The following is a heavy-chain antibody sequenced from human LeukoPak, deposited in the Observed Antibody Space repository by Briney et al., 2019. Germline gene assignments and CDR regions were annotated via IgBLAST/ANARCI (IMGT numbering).Heavy chain of an antibody. CDR3: ARGRARGVAAPFDY. CDR2: ISSSSSYT. CDR1: AFTFSDYY. Sequence: GGSLRLSCAASAFTFSDYYMSWIRQAPGKGLEWVSYISSSSSYTNYADSVKGRFTISRDNAKNSLYLQMNSRRADDTAVYYCARGRARGVAAPFDYWGQGTLVTVSS. J-gene: IGHJ4*02. V-gene: IGHV3-11*05. D-gene: IGHD3-10*01.